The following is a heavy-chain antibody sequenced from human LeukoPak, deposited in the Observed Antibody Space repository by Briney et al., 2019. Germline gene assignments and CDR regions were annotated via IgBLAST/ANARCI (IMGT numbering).Heavy chain of an antibody. V-gene: IGHV5-10-1*01. CDR2: TDPSDSYT. J-gene: IGHJ4*02. CDR3: AMHIDGVIVMGFDY. CDR1: GYSFTSYW. Sequence: GESLKISCKGSGYSFTSYWISWVRQMPGKGLEWMGRTDPSDSYTNYSPSFQGHVTISADKSISTAYLQWSSLKASDAAMYYCAMHIDGVIVMGFDYWGQGTLVTVSS. D-gene: IGHD3-16*02.